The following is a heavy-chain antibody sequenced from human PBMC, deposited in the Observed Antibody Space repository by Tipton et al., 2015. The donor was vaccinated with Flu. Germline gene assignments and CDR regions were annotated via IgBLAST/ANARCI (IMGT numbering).Heavy chain of an antibody. V-gene: IGHV3-NL1*01. CDR2: IYTGSRT. J-gene: IGHJ4*02. Sequence: VQLVQSGGGVVQPGRSLRLSCAASGFNFSSYGMHWVRQAPGKGLEWLSVIYTGSRTNYADSVKGRFIISRDNPKNTLYLQMNSLRTEDTAVYYCARSGYSYGYVDYWGQGTLVTVSS. D-gene: IGHD5-18*01. CDR3: ARSGYSYGYVDY. CDR1: GFNFSSYG.